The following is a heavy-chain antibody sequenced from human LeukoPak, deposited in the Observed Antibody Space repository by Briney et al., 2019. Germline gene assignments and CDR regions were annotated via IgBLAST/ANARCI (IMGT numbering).Heavy chain of an antibody. J-gene: IGHJ3*02. CDR2: IKQDGSEK. V-gene: IGHV3-7*01. CDR3: AREYAFDI. CDR1: GFTSSSYL. Sequence: GGSLRLSCAASGFTSSSYLMSWGRQAPGEGVEWVANIKQDGSEKYYVDSVNGRFTNSGDNAKNSLYLQMNSLRAEDTAVYYCAREYAFDIWGEGTMVTDSS.